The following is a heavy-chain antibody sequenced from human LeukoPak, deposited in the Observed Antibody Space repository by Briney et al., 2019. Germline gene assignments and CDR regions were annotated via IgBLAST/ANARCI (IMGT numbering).Heavy chain of an antibody. Sequence: PGGSLRLSCAASGFTFSSYWMSWVRQAPGRGLEWVSCISGNGGGTYYADSVKGRFTISRDNSRNTLYLQMNSLRAEDTALYYCAKDRPQYCSSVSCYVFDSWGQGTLVTVSS. CDR1: GFTFSSYW. V-gene: IGHV3-23*01. CDR3: AKDRPQYCSSVSCYVFDS. D-gene: IGHD2-2*01. CDR2: ISGNGGGT. J-gene: IGHJ4*02.